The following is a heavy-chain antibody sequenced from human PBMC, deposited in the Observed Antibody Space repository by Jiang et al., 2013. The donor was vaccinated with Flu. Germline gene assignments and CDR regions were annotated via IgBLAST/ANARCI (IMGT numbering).Heavy chain of an antibody. V-gene: IGHV3-30*03. D-gene: IGHD1-14*01. CDR3: ARDPELTEPDDY. J-gene: IGHJ4*02. CDR2: ISYDGSNK. CDR1: GFTFSSYG. Sequence: RLSCAASGFTFSSYGMHWVRQAPGKGLEWVAVISYDGSNKYYADSVKGRFTISRDNSKNTLYLQMNSLRAEDTAVYYCARDPELTEPDDYWGQGTLVTVSS.